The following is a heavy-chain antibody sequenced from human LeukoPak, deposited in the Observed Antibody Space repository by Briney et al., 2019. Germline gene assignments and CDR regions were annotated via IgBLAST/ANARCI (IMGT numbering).Heavy chain of an antibody. D-gene: IGHD3-9*01. V-gene: IGHV4-39*07. CDR1: GGSISSSSYY. Sequence: SETPSLTCTVSGGSISSSSYYWGWIRQPPGKGLEWIGSIHYSGSTYYNPSLKSRVTISVDTSKNQFSLKLSSVTAADTAVYYCARGAHYDILTGYYTGGWFDPWGQGTLVTVSS. CDR3: ARGAHYDILTGYYTGGWFDP. CDR2: IHYSGST. J-gene: IGHJ5*02.